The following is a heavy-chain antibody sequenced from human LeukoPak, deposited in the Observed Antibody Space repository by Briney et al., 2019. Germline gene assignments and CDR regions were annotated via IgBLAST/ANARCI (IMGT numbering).Heavy chain of an antibody. Sequence: PSETLSLTCGVSGGSINVGGYSWNWIRQPPGKGLEWIGNIFHSGVTYYKPSLRSRVAISLDGSKNQVSLNVTSVTAADTAVYYCARGGVYTGMDAWGQGTTVIVSS. CDR2: IFHSGVT. CDR3: ARGGVYTGMDA. CDR1: GGSINVGGYS. V-gene: IGHV4-30-2*01. J-gene: IGHJ6*02. D-gene: IGHD2-2*02.